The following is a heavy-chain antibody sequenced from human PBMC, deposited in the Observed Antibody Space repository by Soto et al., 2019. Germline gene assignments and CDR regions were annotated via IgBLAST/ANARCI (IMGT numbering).Heavy chain of an antibody. CDR3: AREPAP. J-gene: IGHJ5*02. CDR1: GGSISSGGYY. V-gene: IGHV4-31*03. Sequence: QVQLHESGPGLVKASQTLSLTCTFSGGSISSGGYYWSWIRQHPGKGLEWIGYIYNSGSTYYNPSFKSRVTISADTYKNQFSLKLSSVTAAHTAVYYCAREPAPWCQRSLVTVSS. CDR2: IYNSGST.